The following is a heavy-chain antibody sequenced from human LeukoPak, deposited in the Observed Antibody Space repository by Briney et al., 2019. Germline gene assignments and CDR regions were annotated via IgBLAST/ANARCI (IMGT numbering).Heavy chain of an antibody. Sequence: PSETLSLTCTVSGGSVNDDQYYWTWIRQPAGRGLEWVGRIYASGNTNYSPSLESRVSISKDTSKNQVSLKLSSVTAADTAVYYCAGRATIESRRERADWFDPWGQGTLVTVSS. J-gene: IGHJ5*02. CDR1: GGSVNDDQYY. CDR2: IYASGNT. V-gene: IGHV4-61*02. CDR3: AGRATIESRRERADWFDP. D-gene: IGHD6-6*01.